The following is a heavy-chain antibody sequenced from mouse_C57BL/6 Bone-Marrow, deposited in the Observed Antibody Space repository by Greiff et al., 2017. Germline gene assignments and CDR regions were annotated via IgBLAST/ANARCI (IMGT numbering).Heavy chain of an antibody. CDR2: ILPGSGST. J-gene: IGHJ3*01. Sequence: QVQLQQSGAELMKPGASVKLSCKATGYTFTGYWIEWVKQRPGHGLEWIGEILPGSGSTNYNEKLKGKATFTADTSSNTAYMQLSILTTEDSAIYYCARNYCGSIYDCFAYWGQGTLVTVSA. V-gene: IGHV1-9*01. CDR3: ARNYCGSIYDCFAY. D-gene: IGHD1-1*01. CDR1: GYTFTGYW.